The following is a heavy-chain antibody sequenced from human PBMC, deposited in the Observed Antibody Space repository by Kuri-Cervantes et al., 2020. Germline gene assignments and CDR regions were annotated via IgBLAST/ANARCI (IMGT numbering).Heavy chain of an antibody. CDR2: ISAYNGNT. J-gene: IGHJ5*02. V-gene: IGHV1-18*01. Sequence: ASVKVSCKASGFTFTSSAVQWVRQARGQGLEWMGWISAYNGNTNYAQKLQGRVTMTTDTSTSTAYMELRSLRSDDTAVYYCARDSSGYYSGWFDPWGQGTLVTVSS. CDR3: ARDSSGYYSGWFDP. CDR1: GFTFTSSA. D-gene: IGHD3-22*01.